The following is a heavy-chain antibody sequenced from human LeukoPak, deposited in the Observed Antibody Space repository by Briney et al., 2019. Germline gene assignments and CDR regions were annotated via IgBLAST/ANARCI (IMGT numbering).Heavy chain of an antibody. CDR3: ARQYGDHGARLDY. CDR2: IYYSGST. CDR1: CGSISSYY. Sequence: SETLSFTCTVSCGSISSYYRSWIRQPPRKGLEWIGYIYYSGSTNNNPSLKSRVTISVDTSKNQFSLKLSSVTAADTAVYYCARQYGDHGARLDYWGQGTLVTVSS. D-gene: IGHD4-17*01. V-gene: IGHV4-59*01. J-gene: IGHJ4*02.